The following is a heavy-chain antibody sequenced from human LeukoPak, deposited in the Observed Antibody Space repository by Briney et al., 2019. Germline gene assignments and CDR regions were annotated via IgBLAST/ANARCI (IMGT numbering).Heavy chain of an antibody. D-gene: IGHD5-12*01. V-gene: IGHV3-23*01. CDR3: AKGGVYSGYAFDP. J-gene: IGHJ5*02. CDR1: GFTFSSYA. Sequence: PGGSLRLSCAASGFTFSSYAISWVRQAPGKGLAWVSAISSSGDVTKYADSAKSRFTISRDNSKNTVYLQMNSLRAEDTAVYYCAKGGVYSGYAFDPWGQGTLVTVSS. CDR2: ISSSGDVT.